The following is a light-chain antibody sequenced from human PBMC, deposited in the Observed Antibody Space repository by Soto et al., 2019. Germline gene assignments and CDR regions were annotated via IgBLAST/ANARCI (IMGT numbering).Light chain of an antibody. CDR3: QQLNSYLWT. CDR1: QDISSN. CDR2: AAS. Sequence: IQLTQSPSSLSASVGDRVTITCRASQDISSNLAGYQQRPGKAPKLLIYAASTLQRGATSRFSGCGSGTDFTLTISSLQPEDFATYYCQQLNSYLWTFGQGTKVEIK. V-gene: IGKV1-9*01. J-gene: IGKJ1*01.